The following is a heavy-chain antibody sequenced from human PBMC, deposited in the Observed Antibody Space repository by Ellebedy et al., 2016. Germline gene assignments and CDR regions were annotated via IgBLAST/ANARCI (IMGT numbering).Heavy chain of an antibody. Sequence: GGSLRLSCAASGFTFGSYAMHWVRQAPGKGLEWVALIWYDGSNKNYADSVKGRFTISRDNSKNTLSLQMNSLRVEDTAVYYCARDRFDGAGSAFDIWGQGTKVTVSS. D-gene: IGHD3-10*01. V-gene: IGHV3-30*07. CDR3: ARDRFDGAGSAFDI. CDR2: IWYDGSNK. CDR1: GFTFGSYA. J-gene: IGHJ3*02.